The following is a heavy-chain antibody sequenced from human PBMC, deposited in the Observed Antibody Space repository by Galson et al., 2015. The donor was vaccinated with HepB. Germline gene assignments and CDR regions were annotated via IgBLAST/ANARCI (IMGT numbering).Heavy chain of an antibody. D-gene: IGHD2-21*02. Sequence: SVKVSCKASGYTFTSYYMHWVRQAPGQGLEWMGIINPSGGSTSYAQKFQGRVTMTRDTSTSTVYMELSSLRSEDTAVYYCAGSYCGGDCYSWARSYWYFELWGRGTLVTVSS. CDR1: GYTFTSYY. V-gene: IGHV1-46*01. CDR2: INPSGGST. J-gene: IGHJ2*01. CDR3: AGSYCGGDCYSWARSYWYFEL.